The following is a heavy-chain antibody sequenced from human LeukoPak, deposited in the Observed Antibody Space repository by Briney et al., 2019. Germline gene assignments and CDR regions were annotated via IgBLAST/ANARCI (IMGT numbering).Heavy chain of an antibody. D-gene: IGHD2/OR15-2a*01. CDR3: ASLSQYPSAWFDP. V-gene: IGHV3-74*01. Sequence: GGSLRLSCPASGFNFNNYWMHCVRQTPGKGLEWVSRINSDGSTTTYADSVKGRFTISRDNTKNMLYLQMNSLTAEDTAMYYCASLSQYPSAWFDPWGQGTLVTVSS. CDR1: GFNFNNYW. CDR2: INSDGSTT. J-gene: IGHJ5*02.